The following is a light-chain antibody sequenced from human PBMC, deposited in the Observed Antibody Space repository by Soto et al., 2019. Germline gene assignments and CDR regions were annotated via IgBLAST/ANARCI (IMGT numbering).Light chain of an antibody. CDR2: KAS. CDR1: QSISSW. CDR3: QHYNSYSEA. Sequence: DLQMTHSPCPLSVSVGDRVTIPCRASQSISSWLAWYQQKPVKAPKLLIYKASTLKSGVPSRFSGSGSGTEFTLTISSLQPDDFATYYCQHYNSYSEAFGQGTKV. V-gene: IGKV1-5*03. J-gene: IGKJ1*01.